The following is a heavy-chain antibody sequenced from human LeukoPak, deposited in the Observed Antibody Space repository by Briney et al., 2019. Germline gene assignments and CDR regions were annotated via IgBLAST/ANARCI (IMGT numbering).Heavy chain of an antibody. D-gene: IGHD2-8*02. J-gene: IGHJ4*02. V-gene: IGHV4-61*02. Sequence: PSETLSLTCTVSGYSISSGSYYWSWIRQPAGKGLEWIGRIYTRGTTNYNPSLKSRVTISVDTSKNQFSLKLSSVTAADTAVYYCARGYWFYFDYWGQGTLVTVSS. CDR1: GYSISSGSYY. CDR2: IYTRGTT. CDR3: ARGYWFYFDY.